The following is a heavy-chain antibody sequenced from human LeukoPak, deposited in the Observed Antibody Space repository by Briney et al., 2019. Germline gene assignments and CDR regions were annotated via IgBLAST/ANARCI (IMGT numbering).Heavy chain of an antibody. Sequence: ASVKVSCKASGYTFTGYYMHLVRQAPGQGLEWMGWINPNSGDTNYAEKFQGRVTMTRDTSISTAYMDLSRLRSDDTAVYYCAREGDGDFLDYWGQGTLVTVSS. CDR1: GYTFTGYY. J-gene: IGHJ4*02. CDR2: INPNSGDT. CDR3: AREGDGDFLDY. D-gene: IGHD3-16*01. V-gene: IGHV1-2*02.